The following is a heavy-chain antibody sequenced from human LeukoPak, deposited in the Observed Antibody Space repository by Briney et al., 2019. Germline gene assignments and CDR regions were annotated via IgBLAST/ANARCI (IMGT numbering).Heavy chain of an antibody. CDR3: ARRRDYGDYLYY. J-gene: IGHJ4*02. Sequence: ASVKVSCKASGYTFTSNYIHWVRQAPGQGLEWMGMIYPRDGSTSYAQKFQGRVTVTRDTSTSTVHMELSSLRSEDTAVYYCARRRDYGDYLYYWGQGTLVTVSS. CDR2: IYPRDGST. CDR1: GYTFTSNY. V-gene: IGHV1-46*01. D-gene: IGHD4-17*01.